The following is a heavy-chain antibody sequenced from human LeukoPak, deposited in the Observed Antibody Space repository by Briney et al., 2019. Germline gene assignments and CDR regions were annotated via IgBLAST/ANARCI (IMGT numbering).Heavy chain of an antibody. CDR2: IYYSGST. V-gene: IGHV4-59*01. CDR1: GGSISSYY. CDR3: ARGLRAGYDDAFDI. Sequence: SETLSLTCTVSGGSISSYYWSWIRQPPGKGLEWIGYIYYSGSTNYNPSLKSRVTISVDTSKNQFSLKLSSVTAADTAVYYCARGLRAGYDDAFDIWGQGTMVTVSS. J-gene: IGHJ3*02. D-gene: IGHD5-12*01.